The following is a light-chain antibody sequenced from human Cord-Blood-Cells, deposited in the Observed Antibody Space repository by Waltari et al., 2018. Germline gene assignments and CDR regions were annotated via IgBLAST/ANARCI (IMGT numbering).Light chain of an antibody. CDR2: EVS. CDR3: SSYAGSNKFYVV. V-gene: IGLV2-8*01. CDR1: SSDVGGYNY. J-gene: IGLJ2*01. Sequence: QSALTQPPSASGSPGQSVTISCTGTSSDVGGYNYVSWYQQHPGKAPKLMIYEVSKRPSGFPVRYSGSKSGNTASLTVSGLQAEDEADYDCSSYAGSNKFYVVFGGGTKLTVL.